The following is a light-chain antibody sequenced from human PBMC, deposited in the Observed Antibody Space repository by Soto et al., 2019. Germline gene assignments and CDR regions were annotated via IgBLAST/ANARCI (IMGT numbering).Light chain of an antibody. Sequence: VLTQPPSASGTPGQRVTISCSGSNSNIGSNKVNWYQQLPGTAPKLLIYTSNQRPSGVPDRFSGSKSGTSASLAISGLQSEDEADYSCATWDDSLNGYVFGTGTKV. CDR2: TSN. CDR1: NSNIGSNK. J-gene: IGLJ1*01. CDR3: ATWDDSLNGYV. V-gene: IGLV1-44*01.